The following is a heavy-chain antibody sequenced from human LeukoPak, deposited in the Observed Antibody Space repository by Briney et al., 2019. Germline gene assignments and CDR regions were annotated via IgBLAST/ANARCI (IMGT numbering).Heavy chain of an antibody. CDR3: ARGILTGLDYFDY. CDR2: IKHDGSEK. Sequence: PGGSLRLSYAASGFTFNNFWMTWVRQAPGKGLEWVANIKHDGSEKYYADSVKGRFTISRDNAKDSLYLQMNGLRAEDTAVYYCARGILTGLDYFDYWGQGTLVTVSS. CDR1: GFTFNNFW. J-gene: IGHJ4*02. D-gene: IGHD3-9*01. V-gene: IGHV3-7*01.